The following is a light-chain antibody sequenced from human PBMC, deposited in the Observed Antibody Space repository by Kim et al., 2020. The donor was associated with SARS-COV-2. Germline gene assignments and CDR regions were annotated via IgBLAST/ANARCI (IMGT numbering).Light chain of an antibody. J-gene: IGLJ3*02. CDR3: AAWDDSLNGWV. CDR2: SNN. V-gene: IGLV1-44*01. Sequence: QPVLTQPPSASWTPGQRVTISCSGSSSNIGSNTVNWYQQLPGTAPKLLIYSNNQRPSGVPDRFSGSKSGTSASLAISGLQSEDEADYYCAAWDDSLNGWVFGGGTKLTVL. CDR1: SSNIGSNT.